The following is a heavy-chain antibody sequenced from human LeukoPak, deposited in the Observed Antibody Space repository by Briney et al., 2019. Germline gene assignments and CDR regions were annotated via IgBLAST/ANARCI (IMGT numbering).Heavy chain of an antibody. J-gene: IGHJ4*02. CDR1: GYTFSTSW. CDR2: IYPGDSDT. CDR3: ARPYSTGWYYFDQ. D-gene: IGHD6-19*01. V-gene: IGHV5-51*01. Sequence: GESLKISCKGSGYTFSTSWIGWVRQMPGKGLEWMAIIYPGDSDTRYSPSFQGQVTISADKSISTAYLQLSSLKASDTAMYYCARPYSTGWYYFDQWGQGTLVTVSS.